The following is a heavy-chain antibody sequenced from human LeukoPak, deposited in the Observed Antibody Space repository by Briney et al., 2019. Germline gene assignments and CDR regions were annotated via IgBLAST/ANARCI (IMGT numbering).Heavy chain of an antibody. CDR3: ARAGIDYYGSGTYRGWFDP. CDR1: GGSISSSSYY. V-gene: IGHV4-39*07. Sequence: SETLSLTCTVSGGSISSSSYYWGWIRQPPGKGLEWIGSIYYSGSTYYNPSLRSRVTISLDTSKSQISLKLSSVTAADTALYYCARAGIDYYGSGTYRGWFDPWGQGTLVTVSS. CDR2: IYYSGST. D-gene: IGHD3-10*01. J-gene: IGHJ5*02.